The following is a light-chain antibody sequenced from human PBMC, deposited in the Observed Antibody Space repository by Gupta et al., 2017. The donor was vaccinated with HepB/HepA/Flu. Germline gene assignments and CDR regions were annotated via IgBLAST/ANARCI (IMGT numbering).Light chain of an antibody. CDR2: KAS. J-gene: IGKJ2*02. V-gene: IGKV1-5*03. CDR1: QSINNW. CDR3: QQENSYPCT. Sequence: DIPLTPSPSTLSASVGDRVTITCRASQSINNWLAWYQQKPGKAPKLLIYKASSVESGVPSSFSGSSSWAAFTLTIISRQPDDYVTNYCQQENSYPCTFGQGTKMDIK.